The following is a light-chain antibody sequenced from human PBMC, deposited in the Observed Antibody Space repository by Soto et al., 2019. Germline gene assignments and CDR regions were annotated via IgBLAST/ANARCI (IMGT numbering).Light chain of an antibody. V-gene: IGKV1-5*01. CDR3: QKHNTAPWT. Sequence: DIQMTQSPSTVSASVGDGVTITCRASQSISTWLAWYQQKPGKAPNLLIYDASTLESGGPSGFSGSGSGTEFTLTISSLQPEDVATYYCQKHNTAPWTFGQGTKVEI. CDR1: QSISTW. CDR2: DAS. J-gene: IGKJ1*01.